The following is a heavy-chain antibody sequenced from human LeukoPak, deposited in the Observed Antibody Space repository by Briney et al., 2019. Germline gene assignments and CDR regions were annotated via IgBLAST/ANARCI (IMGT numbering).Heavy chain of an antibody. V-gene: IGHV3-7*01. Sequence: GGSLILSCAASGFTFSSYAMSWVRQAPGKGLEWVANIKQDGSEKYYVDSAKGRFTISRDNAKNSLYLQMNSLTAEDTAVYYCATDLGSSRPNFWGQGILVTVSS. D-gene: IGHD6-13*01. J-gene: IGHJ4*02. CDR2: IKQDGSEK. CDR3: ATDLGSSRPNF. CDR1: GFTFSSYA.